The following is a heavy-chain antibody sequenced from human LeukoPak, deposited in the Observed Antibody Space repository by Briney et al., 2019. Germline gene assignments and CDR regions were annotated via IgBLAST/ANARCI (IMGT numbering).Heavy chain of an antibody. CDR3: ARDGHIVVVTAIDMIYYYYYGMDV. J-gene: IGHJ6*02. D-gene: IGHD2-21*02. CDR1: GYTFSSYG. V-gene: IGHV1-18*01. CDR2: ISAYNGNT. Sequence: GASVKVSCKASGYTFSSYGINWVRQAPGQGLEWMGWISAYNGNTNYAQKLQGRVTMTTDTSTSTAYMELRSLRSDDTAVYYCARDGHIVVVTAIDMIYYYYYGMDVWGQGTPVTVSS.